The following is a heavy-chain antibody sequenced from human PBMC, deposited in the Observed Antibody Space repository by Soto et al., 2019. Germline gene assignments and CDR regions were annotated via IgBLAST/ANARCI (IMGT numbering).Heavy chain of an antibody. D-gene: IGHD4-4*01. V-gene: IGHV3-9*01. Sequence: EVQLEESGGGLVQPGRSLRLSCAASGLSFDDYAMHWVRQAPGKGLEWVSGISWNTGVIGYVDSVKGRFTISRDNAKNSLYLQMNTLRPEDTALYYCARAVADPYRNYAGHGTYYYGMDVWGQGTTVTVSS. CDR3: ARAVADPYRNYAGHGTYYYGMDV. CDR1: GLSFDDYA. CDR2: ISWNTGVI. J-gene: IGHJ6*02.